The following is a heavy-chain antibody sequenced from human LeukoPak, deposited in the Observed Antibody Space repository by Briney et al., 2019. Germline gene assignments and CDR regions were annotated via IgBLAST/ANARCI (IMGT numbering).Heavy chain of an antibody. V-gene: IGHV3-7*01. J-gene: IGHJ6*03. CDR3: ARDMGCGDTCYYSQFYMDV. D-gene: IGHD2-15*01. CDR2: VKQDGSEK. CDR1: GFTFSTYW. Sequence: HPGGSLRLSCAASGFTFSTYWMTWARQAPGKGLEWVASVKQDGSEKVYVDSVKGRFTISRDSAKNSLYLQMNSLRVEDTAVYYCARDMGCGDTCYYSQFYMDVWGRGTTVTVSS.